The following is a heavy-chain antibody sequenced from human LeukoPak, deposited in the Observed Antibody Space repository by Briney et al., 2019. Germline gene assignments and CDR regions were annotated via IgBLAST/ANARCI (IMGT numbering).Heavy chain of an antibody. CDR1: GYTFADYY. CDR2: VNPKSGGT. CDR3: ARGRRILVGDTNAGDFFDF. Sequence: GASVKVSCKASGYTFADYYIHWVRQAPGQGLEWLGWVNPKSGGTYYTQSFQGRVTMTRDTSIRTAYLELSRLRSDDTAVYYCARGRRILVGDTNAGDFFDFWGQGTLVTVSS. V-gene: IGHV1-2*02. J-gene: IGHJ4*02. D-gene: IGHD1-26*01.